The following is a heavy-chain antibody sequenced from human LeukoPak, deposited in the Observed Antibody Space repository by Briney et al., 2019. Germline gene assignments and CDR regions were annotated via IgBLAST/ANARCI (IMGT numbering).Heavy chain of an antibody. J-gene: IGHJ6*02. CDR3: ARGNHNYSDYYGLDV. CDR2: INSDGRSI. V-gene: IGHV3-74*01. D-gene: IGHD4-11*01. CDR1: GFTFSGYW. Sequence: PGGSLRLSCAASGFTFSGYWMHWLRQAPGKGLVWVSRINSDGRSISYAEYVKGRFTISRDNAKNTLYLQMSSLRAEDTGVYYCARGNHNYSDYYGLDVWGQGTTVTVSS.